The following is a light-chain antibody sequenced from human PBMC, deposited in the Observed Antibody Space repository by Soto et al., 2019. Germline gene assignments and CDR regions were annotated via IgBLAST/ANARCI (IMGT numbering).Light chain of an antibody. J-gene: IGKJ3*01. CDR3: QQYNNWPFT. Sequence: EIVMTQSPATLSVSPGERATLSCRASQSVSSNLAWYQQKPGQAPRLLIYGASTRATGIPARFSGSGSGREFTLNISSLQYEDFAVYYCQQYNNWPFTFGPGTKVDIK. CDR1: QSVSSN. V-gene: IGKV3-15*01. CDR2: GAS.